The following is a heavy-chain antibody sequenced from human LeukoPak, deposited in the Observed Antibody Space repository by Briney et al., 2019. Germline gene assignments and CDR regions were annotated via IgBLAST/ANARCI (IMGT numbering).Heavy chain of an antibody. V-gene: IGHV4-39*01. Sequence: PSETLSLTCTVSGGSISSSSYYWGWIRQPPGKGLEWIESIYYTGSTYYNPSLKSRVTISVDTSKNQFSLKLTSVTAADTAVYYCARQTGSSWSFDAFDIWGQGTMVTVSS. J-gene: IGHJ3*02. CDR3: ARQTGSSWSFDAFDI. D-gene: IGHD6-13*01. CDR1: GGSISSSSYY. CDR2: IYYTGST.